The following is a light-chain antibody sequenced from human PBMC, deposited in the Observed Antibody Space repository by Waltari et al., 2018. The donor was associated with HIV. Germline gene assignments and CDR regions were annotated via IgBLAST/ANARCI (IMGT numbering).Light chain of an antibody. CDR1: TSAIGGYNL. CDR3: SSYSTAANVV. Sequence: QSALTQPASVSGSPGQWITMSSTGTTSAIGGYNLFSWYQQHPGKAPKVRIYEVSNRPSGVSTRFSGSKSGNTASLTISGLQAEDEADYYCSSYSTAANVVFGEGTKLTV. V-gene: IGLV2-14*01. CDR2: EVS. J-gene: IGLJ2*01.